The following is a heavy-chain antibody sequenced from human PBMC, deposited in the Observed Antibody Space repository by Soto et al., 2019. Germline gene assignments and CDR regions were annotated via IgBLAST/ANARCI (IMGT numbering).Heavy chain of an antibody. V-gene: IGHV1-69*13. CDR2: IIPIFGTA. D-gene: IGHD6-6*01. J-gene: IGHJ6*02. CDR1: GGTFSSYA. CDR3: ARDGWGSSSGYYYYGMDV. Sequence: GASVKVSCKASGGTFSSYAISWVRQAPGQGLEWMGGIIPIFGTANYAQKFQGRVTITADESTSTAYMELSSLRSEDTAVYYCARDGWGSSSGYYYYGMDVWGQGTTVTVSS.